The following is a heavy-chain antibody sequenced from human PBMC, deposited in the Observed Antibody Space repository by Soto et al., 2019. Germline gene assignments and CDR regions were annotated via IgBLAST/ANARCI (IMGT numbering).Heavy chain of an antibody. D-gene: IGHD2-2*02. CDR2: IIPIFNST. J-gene: IGHJ4*02. V-gene: IGHV1-69*06. CDR1: GSRFSNYV. CDR3: ARAGGYCSSTSCYSNDPHVPQFDY. Sequence: GASVKVSCKVSGSRFSNYVISWVRQAPGHGLEWLGRIIPIFNSTKYAQSFQGRVTITADKSTSTASLELSSLRSDDTAVYYCARAGGYCSSTSCYSNDPHVPQFDYWGQGTLVTVSS.